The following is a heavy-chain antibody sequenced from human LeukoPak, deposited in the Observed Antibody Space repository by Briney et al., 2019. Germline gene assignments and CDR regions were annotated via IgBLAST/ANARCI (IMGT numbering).Heavy chain of an antibody. D-gene: IGHD3-10*01. CDR2: INTNTGNP. J-gene: IGHJ4*02. Sequence: ASVKVSCKASGYTFTSYAMNWVRQAPGQGLEWMGWINTNTGNPTYAQGFTGRFVFSLDTSVSTAYLQISSLKAEDTAVYYCARELWFGETKGHDYFDYWGQGTLVTVSS. CDR3: ARELWFGETKGHDYFDY. V-gene: IGHV7-4-1*02. CDR1: GYTFTSYA.